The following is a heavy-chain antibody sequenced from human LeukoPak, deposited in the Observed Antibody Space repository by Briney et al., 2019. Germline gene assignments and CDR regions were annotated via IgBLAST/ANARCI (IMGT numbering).Heavy chain of an antibody. Sequence: SETLSLTCTVSGGSISSSIYYWGWIRQPPGKGLEWIGSIYYSGSTYYNPSLKSRVTISVDTSQNQFSLKLSSVTAADTAVYYCARLRFLEWLLSLLEFDPWGQGTLVTVSS. D-gene: IGHD3-3*01. J-gene: IGHJ5*02. CDR1: GGSISSSIYY. CDR3: ARLRFLEWLLSLLEFDP. V-gene: IGHV4-39*07. CDR2: IYYSGST.